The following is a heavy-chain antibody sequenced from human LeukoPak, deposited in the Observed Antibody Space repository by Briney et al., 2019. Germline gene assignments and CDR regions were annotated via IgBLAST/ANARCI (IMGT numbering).Heavy chain of an antibody. CDR3: GKEEFGELVIGY. CDR2: ISDSGSKT. D-gene: IGHD3-10*01. Sequence: GGSLRLSCAASGFTFSDYAMTWVRQAPGKGLEWVSGISDSGSKTYYADSVQGRFTISRDNSKNSLFLQMNSPRAEDTAVYYCGKEEFGELVIGYWGQGILVTVTS. V-gene: IGHV3-23*01. J-gene: IGHJ4*02. CDR1: GFTFSDYA.